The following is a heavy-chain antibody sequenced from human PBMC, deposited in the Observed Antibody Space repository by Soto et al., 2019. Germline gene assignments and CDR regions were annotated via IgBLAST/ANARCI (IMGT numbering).Heavy chain of an antibody. D-gene: IGHD3-3*01. CDR1: GYNFNNYW. CDR2: IYPGDSDT. J-gene: IGHJ5*02. V-gene: IGHV5-51*01. CDR3: ASPPTAFAWFDP. Sequence: GESLKISCKGSGYNFNNYWIAWVREMPGKGLEWMGLIYPGDSDTRYNPSFQGQVTISADKALNSAFLQWSSLKASDSGIYYCASPPTAFAWFDPWGQGTLVTVSS.